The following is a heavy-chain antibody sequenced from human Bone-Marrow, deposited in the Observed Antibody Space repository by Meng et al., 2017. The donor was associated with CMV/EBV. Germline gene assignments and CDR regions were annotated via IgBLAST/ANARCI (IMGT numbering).Heavy chain of an antibody. J-gene: IGHJ4*02. CDR1: GYTFTSYG. Sequence: ASVKVSCKASGYTFTSYGISWVRQAPGQGLEWMGWISAYNGNTNYAQKFQGRVTMTRDTSISTAYMELSSLRSDDTAVYYCARDLCGSGSYCFDYWGQGTLVNGAS. CDR3: ARDLCGSGSYCFDY. D-gene: IGHD3-10*01. V-gene: IGHV1-18*01. CDR2: ISAYNGNT.